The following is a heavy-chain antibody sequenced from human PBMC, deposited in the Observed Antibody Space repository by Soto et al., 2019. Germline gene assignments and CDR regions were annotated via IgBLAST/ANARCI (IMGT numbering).Heavy chain of an antibody. J-gene: IGHJ4*02. Sequence: PGGSLRLSCAASGSTFSNYAMNWVRQAPGKGLEWVSGFGVGGNYIYYADSVKGRFTISRDNSKNTLYLQMNSLRAEDTAVYYCAKDAISGNQVWDYFDYWGQGTPVTVSS. CDR1: GSTFSNYA. CDR3: AKDAISGNQVWDYFDY. D-gene: IGHD7-27*01. CDR2: FGVGGNYI. V-gene: IGHV3-23*01.